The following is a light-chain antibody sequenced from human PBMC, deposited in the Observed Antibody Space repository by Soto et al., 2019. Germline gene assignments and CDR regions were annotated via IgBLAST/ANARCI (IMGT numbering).Light chain of an antibody. CDR1: QSRLHSNGYNY. V-gene: IGKV2-28*01. J-gene: IGKJ1*01. CDR3: MGALQSPPT. Sequence: DIVMTQSPLSLPVTPGEPASISCRSSQSRLHSNGYNYLDWYLQKPGQSPQLLIYLGSNRASGVPDRFSASASGTDFTLTISRVEAEDVGVYYCMGALQSPPTFGQGTKGDIK. CDR2: LGS.